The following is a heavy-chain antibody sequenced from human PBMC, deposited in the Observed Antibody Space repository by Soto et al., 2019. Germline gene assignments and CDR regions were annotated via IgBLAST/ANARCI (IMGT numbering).Heavy chain of an antibody. CDR2: INHSGST. Sequence: PSDNLSLNCAVYGESFPGYYWRWIRQAPGSGLGWIGEINHSGSTNYNPSLRSRVTISVDTSKNQFSLKLSSVTAADTAVYYCARVRYCSSTSCYAGSYYYYGMDVWGQGTTVT. CDR1: GESFPGYY. V-gene: IGHV4-34*01. J-gene: IGHJ6*02. CDR3: ARVRYCSSTSCYAGSYYYYGMDV. D-gene: IGHD2-2*01.